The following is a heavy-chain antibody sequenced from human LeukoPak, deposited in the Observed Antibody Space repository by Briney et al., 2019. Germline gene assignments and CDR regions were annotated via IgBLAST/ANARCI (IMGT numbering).Heavy chain of an antibody. CDR1: AFTFSDYW. CDR3: AKTWYRRATIYYFDY. CDR2: IKHDGSEK. V-gene: IGHV3-7*03. Sequence: QSGGSLRLSCAASAFTFSDYWMTWVRQAPGKGLEWVANIKHDGSEKYYVDSVRGRFTIPRDNAKNSLYLQMNSLRAEDTAVYYCAKTWYRRATIYYFDYWGQGTLVTVSS. J-gene: IGHJ4*02. D-gene: IGHD5-12*01.